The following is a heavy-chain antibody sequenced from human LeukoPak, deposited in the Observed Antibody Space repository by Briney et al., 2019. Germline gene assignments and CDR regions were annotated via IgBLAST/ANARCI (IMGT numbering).Heavy chain of an antibody. CDR2: ISSNGGST. CDR1: GFTFSSYA. D-gene: IGHD1-14*01. Sequence: GGSLRLSCAASGFTFSSYATHWVRQAPGKGLEYVSAISSNGGSTYYANSVKGRFTISRDNSKNTLYLQMGSLRAEDMAVYYCARAVHRGRNGHAFDIWGQGTMVTVSS. V-gene: IGHV3-64*01. CDR3: ARAVHRGRNGHAFDI. J-gene: IGHJ3*02.